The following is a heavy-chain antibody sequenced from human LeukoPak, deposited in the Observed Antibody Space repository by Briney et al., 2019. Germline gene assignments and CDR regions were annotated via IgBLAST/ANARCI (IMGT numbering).Heavy chain of an antibody. V-gene: IGHV3-11*03. J-gene: IGHJ3*02. CDR2: ISSSSSYT. D-gene: IGHD3-9*01. Sequence: GGSLRLSCAASGFTFSDYYMSWTRQAPGKGLEWVSYISSSSSYTNYADSVMGRFTISRDNAKNSLYLQMNSLRAEDTAVYYCATGYTYYDILTGYHDAFDIWGQGTMVTVSS. CDR3: ATGYTYYDILTGYHDAFDI. CDR1: GFTFSDYY.